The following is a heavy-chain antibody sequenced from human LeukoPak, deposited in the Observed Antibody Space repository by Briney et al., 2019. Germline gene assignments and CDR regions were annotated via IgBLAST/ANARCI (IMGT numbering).Heavy chain of an antibody. CDR3: SRCEDY. J-gene: IGHJ4*02. CDR2: ISDDGGRI. CDR1: GFPFSSYW. Sequence: GGPLRLPCAASGFPFSSYWMRWLRQAPGKGREWVASISDDGGRIHYVDSVKGRFTISRGNAKNSLYLQMNNLRAEDTAMYYCSRCEDYWGQGTLVTVSS. V-gene: IGHV3-7*01.